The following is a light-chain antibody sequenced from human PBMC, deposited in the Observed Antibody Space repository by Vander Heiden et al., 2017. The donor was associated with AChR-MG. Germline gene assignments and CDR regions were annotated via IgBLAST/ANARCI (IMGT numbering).Light chain of an antibody. CDR1: SSDVGRYNY. V-gene: IGLV2-8*01. Sequence: QSALTQPPSASGSPGQSVTISCTGTSSDVGRYNYVFWYLQNPSQAPQPLIDDVKKPPPGVPGRFSGSQSGKPASLTLSGLQGGDGADYYCTSFAGTTKWVVGGGTKLTVL. J-gene: IGLJ3*02. CDR3: TSFAGTTKWV. CDR2: DVK.